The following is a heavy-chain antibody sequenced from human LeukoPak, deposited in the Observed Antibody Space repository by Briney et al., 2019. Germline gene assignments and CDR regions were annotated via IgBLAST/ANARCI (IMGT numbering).Heavy chain of an antibody. CDR1: GFIFEDYA. J-gene: IGHJ4*02. CDR2: ITSNSGYV. D-gene: IGHD2-2*01. V-gene: IGHV3-9*03. CDR3: VQDSCAISSSGSTFAS. Sequence: PGRSLRLSCTVSGFIFEDYAMHWVRQVPGKGLEWVSSITSNSGYVAYADSVKGRFSISRGNARNSLYLQMNSLRTEDMAVYYCVQDSCAISSSGSTFASWGQGTLVTVSS.